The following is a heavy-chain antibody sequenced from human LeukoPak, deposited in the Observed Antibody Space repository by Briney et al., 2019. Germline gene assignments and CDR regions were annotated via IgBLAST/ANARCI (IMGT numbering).Heavy chain of an antibody. CDR3: AKEQYYYDSSGYYPLFDY. V-gene: IGHV3-9*01. CDR2: ISWNSGSI. Sequence: GRSLRLSCAASGFTFDDYAMHWVRQAPGKGLEWVSGISWNSGSIGYADSVKGRFTISRDNSKNTLYLQMNSLRAEDTAVYYCAKEQYYYDSSGYYPLFDYWGQGTLVTVSS. CDR1: GFTFDDYA. J-gene: IGHJ4*02. D-gene: IGHD3-22*01.